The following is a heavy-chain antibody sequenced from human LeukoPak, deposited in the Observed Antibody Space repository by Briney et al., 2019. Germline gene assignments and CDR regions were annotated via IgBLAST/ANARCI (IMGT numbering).Heavy chain of an antibody. J-gene: IGHJ4*02. Sequence: EASVKVSCKASGGTFSSYAISWVRRAPGQGLEWMGGIIPILGTANYAQKFQGRVTITADESTSTAYMDLSSLRSEDTAVYYCARVDEYGDSLPSGDYWGQGTLVTVSS. CDR2: IIPILGTA. V-gene: IGHV1-69*13. D-gene: IGHD4-17*01. CDR1: GGTFSSYA. CDR3: ARVDEYGDSLPSGDY.